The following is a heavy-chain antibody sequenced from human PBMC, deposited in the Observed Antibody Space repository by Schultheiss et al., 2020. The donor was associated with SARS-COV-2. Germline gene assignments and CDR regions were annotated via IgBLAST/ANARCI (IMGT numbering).Heavy chain of an antibody. V-gene: IGHV3-23*01. CDR3: AAYYDILTGYFVY. D-gene: IGHD3-9*01. CDR1: GFTFSSYA. CDR2: IGHSGANT. J-gene: IGHJ4*02. Sequence: GGSLRLSCAASGFTFSSYAMTWVRQAPGKGLEWVSAIGHSGANTYYADSVKGRFTISRDNSKNTLYLQMNSLRAEDTAVYYCAAYYDILTGYFVYWGQGTLVTVSS.